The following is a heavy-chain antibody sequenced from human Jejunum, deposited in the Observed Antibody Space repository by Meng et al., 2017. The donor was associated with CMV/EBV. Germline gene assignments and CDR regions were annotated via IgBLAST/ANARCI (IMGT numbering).Heavy chain of an antibody. CDR1: GGTFSTYG. D-gene: IGHD1-14*01. Sequence: QVQLVQSGAEVKRPGSSVNVACKASGGTFSTYGISWVRQAPGQGLEWLGVIIPIFGTGNYAQKFQGRVTITADESMSTAYMDLNSLISDDTAVYYCATSGRGPKYYFDYWGPGTMVTVSS. CDR2: IIPIFGTG. V-gene: IGHV1-69*12. J-gene: IGHJ4*02. CDR3: ATSGRGPKYYFDY.